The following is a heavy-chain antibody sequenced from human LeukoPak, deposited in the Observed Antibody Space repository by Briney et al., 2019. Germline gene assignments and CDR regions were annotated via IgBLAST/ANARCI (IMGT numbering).Heavy chain of an antibody. CDR2: MNPNNGNT. CDR1: GFRFTSYD. D-gene: IGHD3-10*01. CDR3: VRDGEGVAISVNYWFDP. V-gene: IGHV1-8*01. Sequence: ASVKVSCKASGFRFTSYDINWVRQASGQGFEWMGWMNPNNGNTGYAQKFQGRVTMTRDTSISTAYMELRDLTSEDMAVYYCVRDGEGVAISVNYWFDPWGQGTLVTVSS. J-gene: IGHJ5*02.